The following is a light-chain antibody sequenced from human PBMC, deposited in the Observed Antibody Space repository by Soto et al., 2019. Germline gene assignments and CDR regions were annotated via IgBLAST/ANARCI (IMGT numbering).Light chain of an antibody. CDR2: DAS. Sequence: IGMTQSSATVSVSPGEGATLSCRTSQSVRSNLAWYQQKPGQAPRLLIYDASTRATGIPARFSGSGSGTEFTLTISSLQSEDFAVYYCQQYNKWPPITFGQGTRLEIK. J-gene: IGKJ5*01. CDR3: QQYNKWPPIT. V-gene: IGKV3-15*01. CDR1: QSVRSN.